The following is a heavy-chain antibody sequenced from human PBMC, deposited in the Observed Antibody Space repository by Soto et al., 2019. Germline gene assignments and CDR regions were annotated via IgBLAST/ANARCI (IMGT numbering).Heavy chain of an antibody. J-gene: IGHJ4*02. CDR1: RGAFGDYW. D-gene: IGHD5-18*01. V-gene: IGHV3-74*01. CDR3: ARDGGYSYGPFDY. Sequence: PGGSLRLSCEASRGAFGDYWMHWVRQAPGKGLVWVSRINRDANDIIYADSVKGRFTASRDNAKNMVFLQMNSLRAEDTAVYYCARDGGYSYGPFDYWGQGTLVTVSS. CDR2: INRDANDI.